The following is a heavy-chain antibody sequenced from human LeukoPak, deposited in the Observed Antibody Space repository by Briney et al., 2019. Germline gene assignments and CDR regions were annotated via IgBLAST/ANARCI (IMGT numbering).Heavy chain of an antibody. J-gene: IGHJ2*01. Sequence: GRSLRLSCAASGFTFSSYAMHWVRQAPGKGLEWVAFIRYDGSNKYYADSVKGRFTISRDNSKNTLYLQMNSLRAEDTAVYYCAKKAYGSGYSGWYFDLWGRGTLVTVSS. CDR1: GFTFSSYA. CDR3: AKKAYGSGYSGWYFDL. V-gene: IGHV3-30*02. CDR2: IRYDGSNK. D-gene: IGHD3-10*01.